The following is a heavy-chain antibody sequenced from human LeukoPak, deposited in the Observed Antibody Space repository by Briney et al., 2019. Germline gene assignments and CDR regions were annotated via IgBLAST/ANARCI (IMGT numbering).Heavy chain of an antibody. CDR1: GFTFSAYG. CDR3: AKHWSYCSTTSCFFNYYYYYMDV. Sequence: GGSLRLSCAASGFTFSAYGMSWVRQSPRKGLEWVSGVSGADGTIYYADSVKGRFTISRDNSKSTLYLQMNNLRAEDTAVYYCAKHWSYCSTTSCFFNYYYYYMDVWGKGTTVTVSS. V-gene: IGHV3-23*01. J-gene: IGHJ6*03. D-gene: IGHD2-2*01. CDR2: VSGADGTI.